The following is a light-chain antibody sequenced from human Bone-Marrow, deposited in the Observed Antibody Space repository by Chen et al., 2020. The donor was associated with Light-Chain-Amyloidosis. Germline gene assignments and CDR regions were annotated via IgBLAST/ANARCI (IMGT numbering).Light chain of an antibody. J-gene: IGKJ1*01. Sequence: EIVMTQSPATLSVSPGERATLSCRASQSVSSNLAWYQQKPGQAPRLLIYGASTRATGIPARISGSGSGTEFTLTISSLQSEDFADYYCQQYNNWLRTFGQGTKVEIK. CDR1: QSVSSN. CDR2: GAS. CDR3: QQYNNWLRT. V-gene: IGKV3-15*01.